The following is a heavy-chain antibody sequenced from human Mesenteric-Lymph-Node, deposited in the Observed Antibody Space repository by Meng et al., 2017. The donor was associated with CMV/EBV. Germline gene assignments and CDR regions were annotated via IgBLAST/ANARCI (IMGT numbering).Heavy chain of an antibody. CDR2: ISSTSSFI. Sequence: GGSLRLSCAASGFTFSTYNINWVRQAPGKGLEWVASISSTSSFIYYADSVKGRFTISRDNAKNSLYLQMNSLRAEDTAIYYCAKALENWGQGTLVTVSS. V-gene: IGHV3-21*01. J-gene: IGHJ4*02. D-gene: IGHD1-1*01. CDR1: GFTFSTYN. CDR3: AKALEN.